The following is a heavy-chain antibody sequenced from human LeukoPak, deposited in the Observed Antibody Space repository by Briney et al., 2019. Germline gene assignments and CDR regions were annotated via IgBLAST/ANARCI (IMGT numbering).Heavy chain of an antibody. D-gene: IGHD1-26*01. Sequence: SVKVSFKASGGTFSSYAISWVRQAPGQGLEWMGGIIPIFGTANYAQKFQGRVTITADESTSTAYMELSSLRSEDTAVYYCARGFVSGSYFFDYWGQGTLVTVSS. CDR3: ARGFVSGSYFFDY. CDR1: GGTFSSYA. CDR2: IIPIFGTA. V-gene: IGHV1-69*13. J-gene: IGHJ4*02.